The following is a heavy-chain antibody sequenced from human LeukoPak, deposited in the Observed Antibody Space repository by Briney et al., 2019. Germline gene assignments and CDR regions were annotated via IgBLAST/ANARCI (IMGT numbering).Heavy chain of an antibody. Sequence: ASVKVSCKASGYTFTSYDINWVRQATGQGLEWMGWMNPNSGNTGYAQKFQGRVTITRNTSIGTAYTELSSLRFEDTAVYYCARVARDRYCSSTSCYSFVYWGQGTLVTVSS. CDR1: GYTFTSYD. CDR3: ARVARDRYCSSTSCYSFVY. D-gene: IGHD2-2*02. CDR2: MNPNSGNT. J-gene: IGHJ4*02. V-gene: IGHV1-8*03.